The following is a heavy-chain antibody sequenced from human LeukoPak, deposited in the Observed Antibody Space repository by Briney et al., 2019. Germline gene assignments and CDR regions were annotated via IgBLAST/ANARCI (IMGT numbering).Heavy chain of an antibody. CDR3: ARALGYYYDSSGPRDIYYFDY. D-gene: IGHD3-22*01. V-gene: IGHV3-48*03. J-gene: IGHJ4*02. CDR1: GSTFSSYE. CDR2: ISGSGSTI. Sequence: PGGSLRLSCAASGSTFSSYEMNWVRQAPGKGLEWVSYISGSGSTIYYADSVKGRFTISRDNAKNSLYLQMNSLRAEDTAVYYCARALGYYYDSSGPRDIYYFDYWGQGTLVTVSS.